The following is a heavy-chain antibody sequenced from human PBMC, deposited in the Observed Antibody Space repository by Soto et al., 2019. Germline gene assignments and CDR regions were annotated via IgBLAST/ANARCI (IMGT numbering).Heavy chain of an antibody. CDR1: GYTFTSYG. CDR2: ISAYNGNT. D-gene: IGHD5-12*01. CDR3: ARDNVATIFFNAFDI. Sequence: ASVKVSCKASGYTFTSYGISWVRQAPGQGLEWMGWISAYNGNTNYAQKLQGRVTMTTDTSTSTAYMELRSLRSDDTAVYYCARDNVATIFFNAFDIWGQGTMVTVSS. J-gene: IGHJ3*02. V-gene: IGHV1-18*01.